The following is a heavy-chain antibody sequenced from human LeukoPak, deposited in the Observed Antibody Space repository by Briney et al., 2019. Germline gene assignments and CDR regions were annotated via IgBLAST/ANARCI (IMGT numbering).Heavy chain of an antibody. CDR2: LYSGSDT. CDR1: GFSVSLNY. J-gene: IGHJ2*01. CDR3: ARVGDHFHWYLDL. V-gene: IGHV3-53*01. Sequence: GGSLRLSCAASGFSVSLNYMNWVRQAPGKGLEWVSILYSGSDTYYADPVKGRFTISRDSSKNMLFLHMNSLRAEDTAVYYCARVGDHFHWYLDLWGRGTLVTVSS. D-gene: IGHD3-3*02.